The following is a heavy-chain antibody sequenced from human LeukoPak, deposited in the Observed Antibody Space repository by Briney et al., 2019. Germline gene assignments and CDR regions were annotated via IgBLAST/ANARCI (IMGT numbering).Heavy chain of an antibody. V-gene: IGHV1-69*13. D-gene: IGHD4-17*01. CDR1: GGTFSSYA. CDR3: ARRNVDGDYVGFDY. Sequence: SVKVSCKASGGTFSSYAISRVRQAPGQGLEWMGGIIPIFGTANYAQKFQGRVTITADESTSTAYMELSSLRSEDTAVYYCARRNVDGDYVGFDYWGQGTLVTVSS. CDR2: IIPIFGTA. J-gene: IGHJ4*02.